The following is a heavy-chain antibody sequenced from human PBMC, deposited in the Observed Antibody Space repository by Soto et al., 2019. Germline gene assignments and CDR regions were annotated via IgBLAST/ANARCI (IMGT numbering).Heavy chain of an antibody. J-gene: IGHJ4*02. CDR1: GFTFSDYY. Sequence: QVQLVESGGGLVQPSGSLRIACVASGFTFSDYYMSWVRQAPGKGLEWVSYISSSGNTIYYADSVKGRFTISRDNAKNSVYLQMNSLRAEYTALYFCAKMSSENYYDPVFSWGQGTLVTVSS. CDR2: ISSSGNTI. V-gene: IGHV3-11*01. D-gene: IGHD3-22*01. CDR3: AKMSSENYYDPVFS.